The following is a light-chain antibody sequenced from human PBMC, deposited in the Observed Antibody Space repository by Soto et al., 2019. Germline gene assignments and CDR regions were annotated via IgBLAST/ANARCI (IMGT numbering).Light chain of an antibody. CDR2: EGS. J-gene: IGLJ3*02. V-gene: IGLV2-23*01. CDR3: SSYARTVL. CDR1: RSDVGSYYL. Sequence: QSVLTQPDSVSGSPGQSITISCTGTRSDVGSYYLVSWYQQHPGKAPKLIIYEGSKRPSGISNRFSGSKSGNTASLTISGLQAEDEAEYFCSSYARTVLFGGGTKLTVL.